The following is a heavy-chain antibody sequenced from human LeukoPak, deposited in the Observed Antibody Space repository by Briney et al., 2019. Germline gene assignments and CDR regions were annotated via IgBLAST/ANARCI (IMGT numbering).Heavy chain of an antibody. CDR1: GGSISSSSYY. J-gene: IGHJ6*02. CDR3: ARRAYCSSTSCYYYYYYGMDV. Sequence: SETLSLTCTVSGGSISSSSYYWGWIRQPPGKGLEWIGSIYYSGSTYYNPSFKSRVTISVDTSKNQFSLKLSSVTAADTAVYYCARRAYCSSTSCYYYYYYGMDVWGQGTTVTVSS. D-gene: IGHD2-2*01. V-gene: IGHV4-39*01. CDR2: IYYSGST.